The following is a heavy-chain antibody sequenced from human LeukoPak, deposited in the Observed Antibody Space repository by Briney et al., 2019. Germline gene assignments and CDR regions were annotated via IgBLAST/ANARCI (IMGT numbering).Heavy chain of an antibody. CDR1: GITFSNYN. CDR3: ARAGPYGSGSYFNYYYYMDV. CDR2: ITSSSSYT. V-gene: IGHV3-21*04. J-gene: IGHJ6*03. Sequence: PGGSLRLSCAAPGITFSNYNMNWVRQAPGKGLEWISSITSSSSYTFYADSVKGRFTISRDNAKNSLYLQMNSLRAEDTALYYCARAGPYGSGSYFNYYYYMDVWGKGTTVTVSS. D-gene: IGHD3-10*01.